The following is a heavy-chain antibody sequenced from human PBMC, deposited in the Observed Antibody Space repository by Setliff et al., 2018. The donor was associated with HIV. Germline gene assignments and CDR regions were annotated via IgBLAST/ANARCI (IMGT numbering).Heavy chain of an antibody. V-gene: IGHV1-18*04. CDR2: ISPYNGDT. CDR1: GVSFSSYA. CDR3: VRGVTRDISGYYRDEYFQH. D-gene: IGHD3-22*01. Sequence: ASVKVSCKTSGVSFSSYAISWVRQAPGQGLEWMGWISPYNGDTRFAQSLQGRVTLTTDTSTNTAYMEMRTLRSDDTAVYYCVRGVTRDISGYYRDEYFQHWGQGTPVTVS. J-gene: IGHJ1*01.